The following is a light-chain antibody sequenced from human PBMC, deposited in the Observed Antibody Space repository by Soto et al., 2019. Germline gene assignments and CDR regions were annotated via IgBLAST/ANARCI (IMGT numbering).Light chain of an antibody. CDR3: QQYKTYWT. V-gene: IGKV1-5*01. J-gene: IGKJ1*01. CDR1: QSISTW. Sequence: DIQMTQSASSLSASVGDRVTITFRASQSISTWLAWYQQKPGKAPKALIYDVSSLESGVPSRFSGSGSGTEFTLTISSLQPDDFATYYCQQYKTYWTFGQGTKVDI. CDR2: DVS.